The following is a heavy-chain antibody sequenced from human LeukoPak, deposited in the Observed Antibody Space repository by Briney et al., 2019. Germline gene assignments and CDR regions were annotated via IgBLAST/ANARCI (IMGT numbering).Heavy chain of an antibody. J-gene: IGHJ4*02. CDR2: INPNSGGT. CDR3: ARGYCSGDCFTLFDY. Sequence: ASVNVSCKASGYMFTGYYMHWVRPAPGQGLEWMGLINPNSGGTNYAQKLQGRVTMTRDTSISTAYRELSSLRSDDTAVYYCARGYCSGDCFTLFDYWGQGTLVTISS. D-gene: IGHD2-21*02. CDR1: GYMFTGYY. V-gene: IGHV1-2*02.